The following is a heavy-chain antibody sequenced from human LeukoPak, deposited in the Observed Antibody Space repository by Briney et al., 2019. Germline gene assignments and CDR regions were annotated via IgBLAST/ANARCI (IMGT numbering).Heavy chain of an antibody. D-gene: IGHD3-22*01. J-gene: IGHJ4*02. Sequence: GGSLRLSFTASGFLFSSFWMAWVRQAPGKGLEWVANIKPDGSLQFYGDSVKGRFTISRDNAKNSLYLQMNNLRAEDTALYYCATSYDSSGCDWGQGTLVTVSS. V-gene: IGHV3-7*01. CDR2: IKPDGSLQ. CDR1: GFLFSSFW. CDR3: ATSYDSSGCD.